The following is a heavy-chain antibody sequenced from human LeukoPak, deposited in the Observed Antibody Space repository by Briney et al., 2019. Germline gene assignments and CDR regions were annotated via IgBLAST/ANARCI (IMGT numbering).Heavy chain of an antibody. J-gene: IGHJ4*02. CDR2: IKQDGSEK. CDR1: GFTFSDYW. D-gene: IGHD7-27*01. CDR3: ARWSGEWGDLPFDC. Sequence: GGSLRLSCAASGFTFSDYWMSWVRQAPGKGLEWVANIKQDGSEKHYVDSVKGRFTISRDNAKDSLYLQINSLRAEDTAVYYCARWSGEWGDLPFDCWGQGTLVTVSS. V-gene: IGHV3-7*01.